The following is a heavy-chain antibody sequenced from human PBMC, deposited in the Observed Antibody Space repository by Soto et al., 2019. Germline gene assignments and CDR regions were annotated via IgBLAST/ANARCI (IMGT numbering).Heavy chain of an antibody. Sequence: EVQLVESGGGLVKPGGSLRLSCAASGFTFSSYSMNWVRQAPGKGLEWVSSISSSSSYIYYADSVKGRVTISRANAKNSLYLQMNSLRAADTAVYYCATDRDGYNYFDYWGQGTLVTVSS. J-gene: IGHJ4*02. CDR1: GFTFSSYS. D-gene: IGHD5-12*01. CDR2: ISSSSSYI. CDR3: ATDRDGYNYFDY. V-gene: IGHV3-21*01.